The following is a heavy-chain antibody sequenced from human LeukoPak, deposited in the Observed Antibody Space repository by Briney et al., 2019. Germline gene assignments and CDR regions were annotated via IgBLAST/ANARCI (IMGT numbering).Heavy chain of an antibody. CDR3: ARYLDYGGNSRVFQH. V-gene: IGHV4-34*01. D-gene: IGHD4-23*01. Sequence: SETLSLTCAVYGGSLSAYYWTWIRQPPGKGLEWIGEINHGGSTNYNPSLKSRVTISVDTSKSQFSLKLSSVTAADTAVYYCARYLDYGGNSRVFQHWGQGTLVTVSS. CDR2: INHGGST. CDR1: GGSLSAYY. J-gene: IGHJ1*01.